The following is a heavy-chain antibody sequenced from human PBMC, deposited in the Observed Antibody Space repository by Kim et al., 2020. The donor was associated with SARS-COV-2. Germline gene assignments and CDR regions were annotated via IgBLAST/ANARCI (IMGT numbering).Heavy chain of an antibody. CDR3: AKEGVVVSTAGTLQFDY. V-gene: IGHV3-23*01. Sequence: GVSLRLSCAASGFTFSNYAMNWVRQAPGKGLEWVSSISNSGRTTNYADSVKGRFTMSRDNSNNTLYLQMNSLRADDTALYYCAKEGVVVSTAGTLQFDYWGQGSLVTVSS. J-gene: IGHJ4*02. CDR2: ISNSGRTT. D-gene: IGHD6-13*01. CDR1: GFTFSNYA.